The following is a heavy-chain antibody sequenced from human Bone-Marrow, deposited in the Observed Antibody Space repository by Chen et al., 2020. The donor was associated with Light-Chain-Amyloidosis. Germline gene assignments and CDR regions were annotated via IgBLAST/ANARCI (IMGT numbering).Heavy chain of an antibody. J-gene: IGHJ6*02. CDR3: AREDIVVVPALYYYGMDV. V-gene: IGHV1-69*04. CDR1: GGTFSSYA. CDR2: IIPILGIA. Sequence: QVQLVQSGAEVKKPGSSVKVSCKASGGTFSSYAISWVRQAPGQGLEWMGRIIPILGIANYAQKSQGRVTITADKSTSTAYMELSSLRSEDTAVYYCAREDIVVVPALYYYGMDVWGQETTVTVSS. D-gene: IGHD2-2*01.